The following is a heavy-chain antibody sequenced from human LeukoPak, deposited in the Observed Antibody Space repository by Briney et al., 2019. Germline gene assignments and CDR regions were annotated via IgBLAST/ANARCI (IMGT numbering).Heavy chain of an antibody. V-gene: IGHV1-69*13. CDR1: GYTFTSYG. CDR2: IIPIFGTA. D-gene: IGHD1-1*01. Sequence: SVKVSCKASGYTFTSYGISWVRQAPGQGLEWMGGIIPIFGTANYAQKFQGRVTITADESTSTAYMGLSSLRSEDTAVYYCARDPSTTRVYYYYGMDVWGQGTTVTVSS. CDR3: ARDPSTTRVYYYYGMDV. J-gene: IGHJ6*02.